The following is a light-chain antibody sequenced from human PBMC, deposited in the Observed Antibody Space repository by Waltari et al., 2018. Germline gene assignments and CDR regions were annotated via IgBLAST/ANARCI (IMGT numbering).Light chain of an antibody. Sequence: FMLTQPHSVSESPGKTVTISCTCTGGSLSRNYVQWYQHRPGTSPTLLIKEDIDRPLWFPGRFAGSLESSSNSASLTISGLGSDDEDDYYCQSFDETNRVVFGGGTKLTVL. CDR2: EDI. J-gene: IGLJ2*01. V-gene: IGLV6-57*01. CDR1: GGSLSRNY. CDR3: QSFDETNRVV.